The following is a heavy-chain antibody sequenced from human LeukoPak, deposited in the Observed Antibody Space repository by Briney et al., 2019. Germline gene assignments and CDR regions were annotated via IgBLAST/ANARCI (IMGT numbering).Heavy chain of an antibody. V-gene: IGHV1-8*01. Sequence: ASVKVSCKASGYTFTGYDINWVRQAIGQGLEWMGWMNPYTGDTGYAQNLQGRVTMTRNTSIDTAYMDLSGLTSEDTAVYYCTRGSLSGSPRDYWGQGTLVTVSS. CDR1: GYTFTGYD. D-gene: IGHD1-26*01. J-gene: IGHJ4*02. CDR2: MNPYTGDT. CDR3: TRGSLSGSPRDY.